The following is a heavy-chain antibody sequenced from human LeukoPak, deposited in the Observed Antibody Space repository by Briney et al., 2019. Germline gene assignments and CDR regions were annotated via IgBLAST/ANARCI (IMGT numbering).Heavy chain of an antibody. CDR1: GYTFTGYY. J-gene: IGHJ3*02. CDR3: ARGARGSHTPTGAFDI. CDR2: INPNSGGT. V-gene: IGHV1-2*02. D-gene: IGHD3-16*01. Sequence: ASVKVSCKASGYTFTGYYMHWVRQAPGQGLEWMGWINPNSGGTNYAQKFQGRVTMTSDTPISTAYMELSRLRSDDTAMYYCARGARGSHTPTGAFDIWGQGTMVTVSS.